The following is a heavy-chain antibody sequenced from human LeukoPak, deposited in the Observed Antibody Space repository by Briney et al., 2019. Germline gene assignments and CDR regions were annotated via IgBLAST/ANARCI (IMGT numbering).Heavy chain of an antibody. V-gene: IGHV4-59*01. CDR3: ARSTRSWFDP. Sequence: SQTLSLTCTVSAGSITTYHWSWIRQPPGKGLEWIGYVYSGGSTNYNPSLKNRVAISVDTSNNRFSLKLSSVTAADTAIYYCARSTRSWFDPWGQGTLVTVSS. CDR2: VYSGGST. J-gene: IGHJ5*02. CDR1: AGSITTYH. D-gene: IGHD3-10*01.